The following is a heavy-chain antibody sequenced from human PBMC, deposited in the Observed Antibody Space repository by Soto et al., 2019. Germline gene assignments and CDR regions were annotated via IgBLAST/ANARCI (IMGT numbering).Heavy chain of an antibody. CDR1: GGSLSSSNW. V-gene: IGHV4-4*02. J-gene: IGHJ4*02. D-gene: IGHD2-8*01. CDR3: VHQGGVPYYNDL. Sequence: SETLSLTCAVSGGSLSSSNWWSWVRQPPGQTLEWLGELFYSGSTKYNPSLSSRVTISADQSNNVFSLRLNSVTAADTAMYYCVHQGGVPYYNDLWGQGVLVTV. CDR2: LFYSGST.